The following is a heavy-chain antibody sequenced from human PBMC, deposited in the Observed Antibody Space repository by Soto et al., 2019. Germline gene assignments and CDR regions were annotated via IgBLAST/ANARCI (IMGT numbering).Heavy chain of an antibody. V-gene: IGHV3-21*01. CDR3: TRVLLGGYYGSDFDF. D-gene: IGHD1-26*01. J-gene: IGHJ4*02. Sequence: EVLLVGSGGGPGKPGGSLRLSCTASGFRFSSYGMNWVRQAPGKGLEWVSSISSGSSFIYYADSVKGRFTISRDNAKNSLYLQMNSLRADDTAICYCTRVLLGGYYGSDFDFWGQGTQVTVSS. CDR2: ISSGSSFI. CDR1: GFRFSSYG.